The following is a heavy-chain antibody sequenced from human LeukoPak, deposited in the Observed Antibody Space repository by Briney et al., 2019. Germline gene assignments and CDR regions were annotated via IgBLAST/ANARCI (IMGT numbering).Heavy chain of an antibody. D-gene: IGHD3-10*01. J-gene: IGHJ5*02. CDR1: GFTFSSYG. V-gene: IGHV3-30*18. CDR3: AKDGADSWFGEAT. CDR2: ISYDGSNK. Sequence: GGSLRLSCAASGFTFSSYGMQWVRQAPGKGLEWVALISYDGSNKHYADSVKGRFTISRDNSKNTLFLQMNSLRAEDTAVYYCAKDGADSWFGEATWGQGTLVTVSS.